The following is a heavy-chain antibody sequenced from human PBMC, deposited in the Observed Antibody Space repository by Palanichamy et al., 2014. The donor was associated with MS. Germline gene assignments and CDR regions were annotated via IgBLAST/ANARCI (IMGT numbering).Heavy chain of an antibody. J-gene: IGHJ1*01. CDR3: ARDLRYCSGGSCYRYFQH. Sequence: EVQLVEVWGRLGPGLGGPVRLSCAASGFTVSSNYMSWVRQAPGKGLERVSVIYSGGSTYYADSVKGRFTISRDNSKNTLYLQMNSLRAEDTAVYYCARDLRYCSGGSCYRYFQHWGQGTLVTVSS. D-gene: IGHD2-15*01. CDR2: IYSGGST. CDR1: GFTVSSNY. V-gene: IGHV3-66*01.